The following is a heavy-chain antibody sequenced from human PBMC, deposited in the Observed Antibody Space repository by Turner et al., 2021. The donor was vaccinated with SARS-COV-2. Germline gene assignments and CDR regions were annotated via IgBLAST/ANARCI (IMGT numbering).Heavy chain of an antibody. CDR3: AGEEVVFRASHTLYYYGMDV. Sequence: QLQLQESGPGLVRPPETRSPTCTVSGGPITSSSYYGGWIRQPPGKGLEWIGSIYYSGSTYYNPSLKSRVTISVDTSKNQFSLKLSSVTAADTAVYYCAGEEVVFRASHTLYYYGMDVWGQGTTVTVSS. J-gene: IGHJ6*02. CDR2: IYYSGST. CDR1: GGPITSSSYY. D-gene: IGHD3-22*01. V-gene: IGHV4-39*01.